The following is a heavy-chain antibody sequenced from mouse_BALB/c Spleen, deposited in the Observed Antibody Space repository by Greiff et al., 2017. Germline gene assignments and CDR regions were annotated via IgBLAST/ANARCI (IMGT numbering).Heavy chain of an antibody. D-gene: IGHD1-1*01. V-gene: IGHV14-3*02. CDR2: IDPANGNT. CDR1: GFNIKDTY. J-gene: IGHJ2*01. Sequence: VQLKQSGAELVKPGASVKLSCTASGFNIKDTYMHWVKQRPEQGLEWIGRIDPANGNTKYDPKFQGKATITADTSSNTAYLQLSSLTSEDTAVYYCARLDYYGSSYDYWGQGTTLTVSS. CDR3: ARLDYYGSSYDY.